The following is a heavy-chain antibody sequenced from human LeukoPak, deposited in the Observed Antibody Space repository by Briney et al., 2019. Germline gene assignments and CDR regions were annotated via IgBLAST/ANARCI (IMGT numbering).Heavy chain of an antibody. CDR2: IYYSGST. CDR1: GGSIGSGGYY. Sequence: ASETLSLTCTVSGGSIGSGGYYWSWIRQHPGKGLEWIGYIYYSGSTYYNPSLKSRVTISVDTSKNQFSLKLSSVTAADTAVYYCAREPRLGYCSGGSCYSFRGYYYGMDVWGQGTTVTVSS. J-gene: IGHJ6*02. CDR3: AREPRLGYCSGGSCYSFRGYYYGMDV. V-gene: IGHV4-31*03. D-gene: IGHD2-15*01.